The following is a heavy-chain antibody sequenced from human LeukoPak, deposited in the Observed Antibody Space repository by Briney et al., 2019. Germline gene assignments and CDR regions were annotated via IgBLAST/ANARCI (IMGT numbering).Heavy chain of an antibody. J-gene: IGHJ3*02. V-gene: IGHV3-48*04. CDR3: ARGGVVVTQDAFDI. Sequence: GGSLRLSCAASGFTFSSYGMHWVRQAPGKGLEWVSYISSSGSTIYYADSVKGRFTISRDNAKNSLYLQMNSLRAEDTAVYYCARGGVVVTQDAFDIWGQGTMVTVSS. D-gene: IGHD4-23*01. CDR1: GFTFSSYG. CDR2: ISSSGSTI.